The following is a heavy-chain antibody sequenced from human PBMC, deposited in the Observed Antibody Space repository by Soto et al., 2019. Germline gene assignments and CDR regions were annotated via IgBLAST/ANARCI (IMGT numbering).Heavy chain of an antibody. D-gene: IGHD3-22*01. Sequence: QVQLVESGGGLVKPGGSLRLSCAASGFTFSDYYMSWIRQAPGKGLEWVSYISSSGSTIYYADSVKGRFTISRDNAXNXXYLQMNSLRAEDTAVYYCARDLWYYYDSSGYPSDYWGQGTLVTVSS. CDR3: ARDLWYYYDSSGYPSDY. CDR2: ISSSGSTI. J-gene: IGHJ4*02. CDR1: GFTFSDYY. V-gene: IGHV3-11*01.